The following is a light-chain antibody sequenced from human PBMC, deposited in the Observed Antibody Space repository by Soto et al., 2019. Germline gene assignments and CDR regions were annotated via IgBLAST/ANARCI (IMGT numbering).Light chain of an antibody. V-gene: IGKV3-20*01. CDR1: QTISSNQ. J-gene: IGKJ1*01. CDR2: GTS. Sequence: EIVLTQSPGTLSVSPGERATLSCRASQTISSNQLAWYQQKPGQAPSLLIYGTSSRATGIPDRFSGSGSGTDCTLTISRLEPEDSAIYYCQQYVSWTFGQGTKVEIK. CDR3: QQYVSWT.